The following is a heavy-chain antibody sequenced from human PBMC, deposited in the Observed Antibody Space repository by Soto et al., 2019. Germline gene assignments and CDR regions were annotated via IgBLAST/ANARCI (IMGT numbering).Heavy chain of an antibody. D-gene: IGHD3-10*01. J-gene: IGHJ5*02. CDR2: INHSGST. Sequence: SETLSLTCAVFGGSFSGYYWTWIRQPPGKGLEWIGEINHSGSTNYNPSLKSRVTISVDTSKNQFSLKLSSVTAADTAVYYCASLSLTYYGSGNWFDPWGQGTLVTVSS. CDR1: GGSFSGYY. CDR3: ASLSLTYYGSGNWFDP. V-gene: IGHV4-34*01.